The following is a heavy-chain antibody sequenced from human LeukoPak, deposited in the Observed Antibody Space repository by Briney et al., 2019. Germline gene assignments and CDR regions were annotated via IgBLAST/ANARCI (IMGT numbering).Heavy chain of an antibody. CDR3: AREAATYGDAFDI. Sequence: PGGSLRLSCAASGFTFSSYEMNWVRQAPGKGLEWVSYISSSGSTIYYADSVKGRFTISRDNAKNSLYLQMNSLRAEDTAVYYCAREAATYGDAFDIWGQGTIVTVSS. V-gene: IGHV3-48*03. CDR2: ISSSGSTI. J-gene: IGHJ3*02. CDR1: GFTFSSYE. D-gene: IGHD2-15*01.